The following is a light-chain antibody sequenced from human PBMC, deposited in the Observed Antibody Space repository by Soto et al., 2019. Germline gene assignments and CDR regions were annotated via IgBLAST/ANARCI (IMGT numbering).Light chain of an antibody. CDR1: SGDVGYYNF. CDR2: EVT. V-gene: IGLV2-8*01. J-gene: IGLJ3*02. Sequence: ALTQPPSASGSPGQSVTISCTGTSGDVGYYNFVSWYQQYPGQAPKLMIYEVTKRPSGVPDRFSGSKSGNTASLTVSGLQAEDEADYYCTSYGGSDNLVFGGGTQLTVL. CDR3: TSYGGSDNLV.